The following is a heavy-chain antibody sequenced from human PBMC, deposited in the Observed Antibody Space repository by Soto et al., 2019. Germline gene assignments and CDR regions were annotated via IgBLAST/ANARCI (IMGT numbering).Heavy chain of an antibody. CDR1: GYSFTSYW. CDR3: ARLLIGETKGLLYYGMDV. CDR2: TYPGDSDT. J-gene: IGHJ6*02. D-gene: IGHD2-8*01. V-gene: IGHV5-51*01. Sequence: GESLKISCKGSGYSFTSYWIGWVRQMPGKGLEWMGITYPGDSDTRYSPSFQGQVTISADKSISTAYLQWSSLKASDTAMYYCARLLIGETKGLLYYGMDVWGQGTTVTVSS.